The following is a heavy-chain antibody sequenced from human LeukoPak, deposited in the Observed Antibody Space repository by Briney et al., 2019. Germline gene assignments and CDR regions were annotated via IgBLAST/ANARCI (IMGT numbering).Heavy chain of an antibody. D-gene: IGHD1-26*01. CDR1: SYTFTNYW. J-gene: IGHJ6*03. Sequence: GESLKISCKASSYTFTNYWVGWVRQLPGRGLEWMGITYAGGSQTIYSPSFQGQVTISVDESATTVYLQWSTLKASDTAMYYCARLAHPSRGSLQYYYMDVWGKGTTVTVSS. CDR3: ARLAHPSRGSLQYYYMDV. CDR2: TYAGGSQT. V-gene: IGHV5-51*01.